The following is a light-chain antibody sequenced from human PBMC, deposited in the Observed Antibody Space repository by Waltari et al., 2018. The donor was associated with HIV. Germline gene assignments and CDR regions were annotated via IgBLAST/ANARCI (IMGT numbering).Light chain of an antibody. Sequence: QSVLTQPPSVPGAPGQRVTISCSGSSTIGAGNDVQWYQQLPGTAPKLLIYGANNRPSGVPDRFSGSKSGASASLVIDGLQDEDEGDYYCQSYDNTVSDSVVFGGGTRVTVL. J-gene: IGLJ2*01. V-gene: IGLV1-40*03. CDR3: QSYDNTVSDSVV. CDR1: STIGAGND. CDR2: GAN.